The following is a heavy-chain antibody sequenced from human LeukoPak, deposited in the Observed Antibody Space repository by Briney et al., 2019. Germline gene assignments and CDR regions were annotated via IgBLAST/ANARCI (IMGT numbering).Heavy chain of an antibody. CDR2: ISAYNGKR. CDR1: GYTVTSYG. V-gene: IGHV1-18*01. CDR3: ARVPVSPVWCGELSPSYYFDY. Sequence: ASVTVSYKPSGYTVTSYGISWVRQAPRQGLEWMGWISAYNGKRKNTQKRQGRDTMTTDTSTSTAYMELRSLRSDDTAVYYCARVPVSPVWCGELSPSYYFDYWGQGTLVTVSS. D-gene: IGHD3-10*01. J-gene: IGHJ4*02.